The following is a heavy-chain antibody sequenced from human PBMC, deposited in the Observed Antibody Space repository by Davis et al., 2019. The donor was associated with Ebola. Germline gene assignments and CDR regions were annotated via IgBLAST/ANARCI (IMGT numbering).Heavy chain of an antibody. CDR1: GFTFSNYW. D-gene: IGHD5-24*01. Sequence: GESLKISCAASGFTFSNYWMSWVRQAPGKGLEWLANIMKDGIQQYYVDSVKGRFTVSRDNAKYSLFLQLNSLRDEDTAQYYCERDAEDGSGNWFFDFRGRGALVTVSS. CDR2: IMKDGIQQ. J-gene: IGHJ2*01. V-gene: IGHV3-7*01. CDR3: ERDAEDGSGNWFFDF.